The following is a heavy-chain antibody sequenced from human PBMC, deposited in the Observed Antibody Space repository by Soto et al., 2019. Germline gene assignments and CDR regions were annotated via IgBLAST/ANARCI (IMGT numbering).Heavy chain of an antibody. V-gene: IGHV4-30-2*01. CDR3: AAGGGLPRYY. CDR1: GGSISSGGYS. CDR2: IYHSGST. D-gene: IGHD5-12*01. J-gene: IGHJ4*02. Sequence: QLQLQESGSGLEKPAQTLSLTCAVCGGSISSGGYSWSWIRNPPGKGLEWIGYIYHSGSTYYNPSLKRRVTISVDRSKNQFSLKLSSVTAADTAVYYCAAGGGLPRYYWGQGTLVTVSS.